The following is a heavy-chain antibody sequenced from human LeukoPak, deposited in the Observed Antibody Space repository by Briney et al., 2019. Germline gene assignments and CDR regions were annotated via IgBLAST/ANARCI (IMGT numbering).Heavy chain of an antibody. CDR3: ARVDPDSSSTLEVFDY. CDR2: IYYSGST. Sequence: SSETLSLTCTVSGGSISSYYWSWIRQPPGNGLEWIGYIYYSGSTNYNPSLKSRVTISVDTSENQFSLKLSSVTAADTAVYYCARVDPDSSSTLEVFDYWGQGTLVTVSS. D-gene: IGHD6-6*01. CDR1: GGSISSYY. J-gene: IGHJ4*02. V-gene: IGHV4-59*01.